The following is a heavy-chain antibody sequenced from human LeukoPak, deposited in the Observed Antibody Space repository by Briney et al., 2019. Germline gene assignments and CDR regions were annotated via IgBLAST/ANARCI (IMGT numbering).Heavy chain of an antibody. CDR3: ARQPHVVVTAIPEFHY. V-gene: IGHV5-51*01. J-gene: IGHJ4*02. CDR1: GYSFTSYG. CDR2: IYPGDSDT. D-gene: IGHD2-21*02. Sequence: GGSLKISWKGSGYSFTSYGSGGVRQMPGKGRDWIGIIYPGDSDTRYSPSFQGQVTTSADKPIRPDYLPWSSMKDSDSAMYYCARQPHVVVTAIPEFHYWRQGTMVTDSS.